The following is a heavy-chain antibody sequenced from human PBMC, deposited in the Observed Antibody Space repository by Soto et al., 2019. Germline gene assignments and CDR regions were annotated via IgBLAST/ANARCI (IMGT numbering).Heavy chain of an antibody. V-gene: IGHV3-48*01. J-gene: IGHJ6*03. D-gene: IGHD3-10*01. CDR3: ARHIRAVGSGASYMDV. Sequence: GGSLRLSCVASGFTFSSFGMNWVRQAPGKGLEWVSYISSGSNTMYYADSVKGRFTISRDNAKNSLYLQMNSLGAEDTAVYYCARHIRAVGSGASYMDVWGKGTTVTVSS. CDR2: ISSGSNTM. CDR1: GFTFSSFG.